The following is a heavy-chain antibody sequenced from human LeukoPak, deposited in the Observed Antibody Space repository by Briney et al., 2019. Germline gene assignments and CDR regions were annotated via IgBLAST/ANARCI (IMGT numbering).Heavy chain of an antibody. CDR3: ARAVPRYYMDV. CDR1: GYTFTSYD. J-gene: IGHJ6*03. V-gene: IGHV1-8*01. D-gene: IGHD2-2*01. Sequence: ASVKVSCKDSGYTFTSYDINWVRQAPGQGLEWMGWMNPNSGNTVYAQKLQGRVTMTRNTSIRTAYMELSSLRSEDTAVYYCARAVPRYYMDVWGKGTTVTVSS. CDR2: MNPNSGNT.